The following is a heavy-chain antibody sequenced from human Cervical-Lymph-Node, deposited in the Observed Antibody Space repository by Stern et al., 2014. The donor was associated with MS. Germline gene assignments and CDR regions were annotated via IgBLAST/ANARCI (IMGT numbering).Heavy chain of an antibody. CDR3: AKARVTALYWYFDL. CDR1: GFTFADYA. CDR2: ISWNSGSI. D-gene: IGHD2-21*02. V-gene: IGHV3-9*01. Sequence: EVQLVESGGGLVQPGRSLRLSCAASGFTFADYAMHWVRPAPGKGLEWVSGISWNSGSIGYADSVKGRFTISRDNAKNSLYLQMNSLRAEDTALYYCAKARVTALYWYFDLWGRGTLVTVSS. J-gene: IGHJ2*01.